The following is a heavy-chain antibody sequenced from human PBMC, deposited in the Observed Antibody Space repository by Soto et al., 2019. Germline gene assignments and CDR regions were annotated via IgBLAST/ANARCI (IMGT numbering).Heavy chain of an antibody. CDR3: AYSSTSFDY. V-gene: IGHV3-23*01. CDR1: GFTFSSYA. J-gene: IGHJ4*02. Sequence: PGSSLRLSCATSGFTFSSYAMSCVREAPGKGLGWVSAVSGSGGSTYYAESVKGRFTIARDNSKNTLYLQMNSLRAEDRAVYYCAYSSTSFDYWGQGNLVTVSS. CDR2: VSGSGGST. D-gene: IGHD6-13*01.